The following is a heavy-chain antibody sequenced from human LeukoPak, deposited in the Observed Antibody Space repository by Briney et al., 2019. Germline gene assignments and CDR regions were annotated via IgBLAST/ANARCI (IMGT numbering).Heavy chain of an antibody. D-gene: IGHD3-22*01. CDR2: IYYSGST. J-gene: IGHJ4*02. CDR1: GGPVRSGDYY. CDR3: ARGADSSGYYSIFYFDY. V-gene: IGHV4-61*08. Sequence: PSETLSLTCSVSGGPVRSGDYYWGWIRQPPGKGLEWIGYIYYSGSTNYNPSLKSRVTISVDTSKNQFSLKLSSVTAADTAVYYCARGADSSGYYSIFYFDYWGQGTLVTVSS.